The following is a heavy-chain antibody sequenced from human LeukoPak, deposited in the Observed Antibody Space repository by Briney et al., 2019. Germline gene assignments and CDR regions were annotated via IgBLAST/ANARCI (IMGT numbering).Heavy chain of an antibody. V-gene: IGHV3-30*02. D-gene: IGHD1-26*01. CDR2: IRSDGSNK. Sequence: GGSLRLSCEASGFTFSSYGMHWVRQAPGKGLEWVTFIRSDGSNKYYADSVKGRFTISRDNSKNTLYLQMNSLRAEDTDVYYCVKEWDLSFDYWGQGTLVTVSS. CDR1: GFTFSSYG. J-gene: IGHJ4*02. CDR3: VKEWDLSFDY.